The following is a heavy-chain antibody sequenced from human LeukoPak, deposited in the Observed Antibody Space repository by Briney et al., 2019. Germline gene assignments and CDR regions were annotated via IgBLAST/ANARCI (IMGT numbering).Heavy chain of an antibody. CDR1: GFTFSSYG. Sequence: GRSLRLSCAASGFTFSSYGMHWVRQAPGKGLEWVAVISYDGSNKYYADSVKGRFTMSRDNSKNTLYLQMNSLRAEDTAVYHCARQYSSSWAYFDYWGQGTLVTVSS. CDR3: ARQYSSSWAYFDY. V-gene: IGHV3-30*03. J-gene: IGHJ4*02. D-gene: IGHD6-13*01. CDR2: ISYDGSNK.